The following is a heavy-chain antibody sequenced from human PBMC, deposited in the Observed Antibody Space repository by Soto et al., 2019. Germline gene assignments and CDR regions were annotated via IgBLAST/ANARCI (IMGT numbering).Heavy chain of an antibody. V-gene: IGHV1-3*01. CDR3: ARDRAARVYYYYGMDV. Sequence: ASVKVSCKASGYTFTSYAMHWVRQAPGQRLEWMGWINAGNGNTKYSQKFQGRVTITRDTSASTAYMELSSLRSEDTAVYYCARDRAARVYYYYGMDVWGQGTTVTVSS. CDR2: INAGNGNT. D-gene: IGHD6-6*01. CDR1: GYTFTSYA. J-gene: IGHJ6*01.